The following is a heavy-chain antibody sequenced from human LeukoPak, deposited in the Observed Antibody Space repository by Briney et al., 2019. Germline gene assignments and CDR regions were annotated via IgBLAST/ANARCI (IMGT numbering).Heavy chain of an antibody. D-gene: IGHD3-22*01. CDR1: GFTFSSYA. V-gene: IGHV3-23*01. CDR2: ISGSGGST. J-gene: IGHJ4*02. CDR3: AKDPYYDSSGYYYRYSYFDY. Sequence: PGGSLRLSCAASGFTFSSYAMSWVRQAPGKGLEWVSAISGSGGSTYYADSVKGRFTISRDNSKNTLYLQMNSLRAEDTAVYYCAKDPYYDSSGYYYRYSYFDYWGQGTLVTVSS.